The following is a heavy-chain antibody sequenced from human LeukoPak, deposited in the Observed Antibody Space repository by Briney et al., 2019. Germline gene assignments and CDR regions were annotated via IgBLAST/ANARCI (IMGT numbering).Heavy chain of an antibody. J-gene: IGHJ6*02. CDR3: AREFVTWGPGSYYYHGMDV. D-gene: IGHD2/OR15-2a*01. CDR1: GFTFSDYY. Sequence: GGSLRLSCAASGFTFSDYYMNWIRQAPGKGLEWVSYISSSGSTIYYADSVKGRFTLSRDNAKNSLYLQMNSLRAEDTAVYYCAREFVTWGPGSYYYHGMDVWGQGTTVTVSS. V-gene: IGHV3-11*01. CDR2: ISSSGSTI.